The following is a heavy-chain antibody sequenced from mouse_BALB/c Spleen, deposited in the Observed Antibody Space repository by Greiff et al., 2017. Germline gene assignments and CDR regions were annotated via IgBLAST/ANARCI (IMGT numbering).Heavy chain of an antibody. Sequence: EVKLVESGPGLVKPSQSLSLTCTVTGYSINSDYAWNWIRQFPGNKLEWMGYISYSGSTSYNPSLKSRISITRDTSKNQFFLQLNSVTTEDTATYYCARDMPLWYFDVWGAGTTVTVSS. J-gene: IGHJ1*01. V-gene: IGHV3-2*02. CDR1: GYSINSDYA. CDR2: ISYSGST. D-gene: IGHD6-5*01. CDR3: ARDMPLWYFDV.